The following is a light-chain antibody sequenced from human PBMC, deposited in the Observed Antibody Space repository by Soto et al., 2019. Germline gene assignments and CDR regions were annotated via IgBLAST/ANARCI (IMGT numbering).Light chain of an antibody. CDR3: QQYNNWPPLMYT. V-gene: IGKV3-15*01. Sequence: EIVMTQSPATLSVSPGERATLSCRASPSVSSNLAWYQQKPGQAPRLLIYGASTRATGIPGRFSGSGSGTEFTLTISSLQSEDFAVYYCQQYNNWPPLMYTFGQGTKLEIK. CDR2: GAS. CDR1: PSVSSN. J-gene: IGKJ2*01.